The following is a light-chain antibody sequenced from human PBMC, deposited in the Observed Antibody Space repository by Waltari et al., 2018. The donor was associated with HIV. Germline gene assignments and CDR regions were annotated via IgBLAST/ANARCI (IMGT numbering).Light chain of an antibody. V-gene: IGLV2-23*02. Sequence: HSALTPPASVSGSPGQSITLSCTGTRSDVGNYNLVSWYQQHPGKAPKLIIYEVTKRPSGISNRFSGSKSGNTASLTISGLQAEDEADYYCCSYAGSPYVLGSGTKVTVL. CDR1: RSDVGNYNL. J-gene: IGLJ1*01. CDR2: EVT. CDR3: CSYAGSPYV.